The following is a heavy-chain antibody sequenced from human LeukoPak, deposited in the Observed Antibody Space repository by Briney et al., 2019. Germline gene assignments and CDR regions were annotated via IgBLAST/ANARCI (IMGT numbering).Heavy chain of an antibody. CDR1: GGSISSGGYY. V-gene: IGHV4-31*01. Sequence: SETLSLTCTVSGGSISSGGYYWSWVRQHPGKGLEWIGYIYYSGSTYYNPSLKSQVTISGDTSKNQFSLKLSSVTAADTAVYYCARDGGYCSGGSCPPYWYFDLWGRGTLVTVSS. CDR3: ARDGGYCSGGSCPPYWYFDL. D-gene: IGHD2-15*01. CDR2: IYYSGST. J-gene: IGHJ2*01.